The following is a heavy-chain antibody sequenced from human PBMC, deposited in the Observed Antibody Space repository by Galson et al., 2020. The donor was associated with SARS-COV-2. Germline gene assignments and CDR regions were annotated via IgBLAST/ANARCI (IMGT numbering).Heavy chain of an antibody. CDR3: ARGDSMMVEVIVDY. Sequence: SETLSLTCTVSGGSISSGGYYWSWIRQHPGKGLEWIGYIYYSGSTYYNPSLTSRVTISADTSKNQFSLKLSSVTAADTAVYYCARGDSMMVEVIVDYWGQGSLVTVSS. V-gene: IGHV4-31*03. J-gene: IGHJ4*02. CDR2: IYYSGST. D-gene: IGHD3-22*01. CDR1: GGSISSGGYY.